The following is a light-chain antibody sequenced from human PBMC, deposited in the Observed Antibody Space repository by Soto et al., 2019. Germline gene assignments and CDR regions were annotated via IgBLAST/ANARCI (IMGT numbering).Light chain of an antibody. CDR2: EVT. Sequence: QSALTQPPSASGSPGQSVTISCTGTSSDVGGYNYVSWYQQYPGKAPELMIYEVTRRPSGVPDRFSGSKSGNTASLTVSGLQAEDEADYYCSSFAGNNNVVFGGGTKLTVL. V-gene: IGLV2-8*01. J-gene: IGLJ2*01. CDR3: SSFAGNNNVV. CDR1: SSDVGGYNY.